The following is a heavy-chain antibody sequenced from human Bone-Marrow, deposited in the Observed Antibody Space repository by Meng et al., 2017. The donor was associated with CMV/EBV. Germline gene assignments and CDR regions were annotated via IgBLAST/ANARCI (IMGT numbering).Heavy chain of an antibody. Sequence: SVKVSCKASGGSFSSYAISWVRQAPGQGLAWMGGIIPSFGTANYAQKFQGRVTITTDESTSTAYMELSSLRAEDTAVYYCARQGQQLVGSMDVWGRGTTVTVSS. J-gene: IGHJ6*02. CDR3: ARQGQQLVGSMDV. CDR2: IIPSFGTA. D-gene: IGHD6-13*01. CDR1: GGSFSSYA. V-gene: IGHV1-69*05.